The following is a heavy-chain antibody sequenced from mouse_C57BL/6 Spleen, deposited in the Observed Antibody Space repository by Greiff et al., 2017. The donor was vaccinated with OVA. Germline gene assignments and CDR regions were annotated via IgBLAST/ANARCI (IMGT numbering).Heavy chain of an antibody. D-gene: IGHD2-2*01. Sequence: DVQLVESEGGLVQPGSSMKLSCTASGFTFSDYYMAWVRQVPEKGLEWVANINYDGSSTYYLDSLKSRFIISRDNAKNILYLQMSSLKSEDTATYYCAREYGYDGYFDVWGTGTTVTVSS. CDR2: INYDGSST. J-gene: IGHJ1*03. CDR1: GFTFSDYY. V-gene: IGHV5-16*01. CDR3: AREYGYDGYFDV.